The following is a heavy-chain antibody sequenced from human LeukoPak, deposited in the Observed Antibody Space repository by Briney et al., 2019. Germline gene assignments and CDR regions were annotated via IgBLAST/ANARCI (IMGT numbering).Heavy chain of an antibody. V-gene: IGHV4-34*01. CDR3: ARAGSSGSYSK. CDR2: INHTGST. D-gene: IGHD3-10*01. CDR1: GGSFSGYY. Sequence: SETLSLTCAVYGGSFSGYYWSWIRQPPGKGLEWIGEINHTGSTNYNPSLKSRVTISVDTSKSQFPLKLTSVTAADTAVYYCARAGSSGSYSKWGQGTLVTVSS. J-gene: IGHJ4*02.